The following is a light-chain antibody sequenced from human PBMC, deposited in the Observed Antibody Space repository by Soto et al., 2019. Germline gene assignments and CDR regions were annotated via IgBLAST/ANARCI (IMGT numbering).Light chain of an antibody. J-gene: IGKJ2*01. CDR3: QQRSNWPYP. V-gene: IGKV3-11*01. Sequence: EIVLTQSPATLSLSPGERATLSCRASQSVSSYLAWYQQKPGQAPRLLIYDASNRATGIPARFSGSGSGTDFTLTISSLEPEDFAAYYCQQRSNWPYPFGQGT. CDR1: QSVSSY. CDR2: DAS.